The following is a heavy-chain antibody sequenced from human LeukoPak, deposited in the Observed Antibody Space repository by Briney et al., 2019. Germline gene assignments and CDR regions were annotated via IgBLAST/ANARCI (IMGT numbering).Heavy chain of an antibody. D-gene: IGHD1-26*01. CDR2: ISAYNGKT. Sequence: SVRVSCKASGYTFSTTYINWVRQAPGQGLEWMGRISAYNGKTSYAQKFQGRVTMTTDSSTTTAYMDLASLRSDDTAVYYCARGGTYYPCIDYWGQGTLVTVSS. CDR1: GYTFSTTY. J-gene: IGHJ4*01. CDR3: ARGGTYYPCIDY. V-gene: IGHV1-18*01.